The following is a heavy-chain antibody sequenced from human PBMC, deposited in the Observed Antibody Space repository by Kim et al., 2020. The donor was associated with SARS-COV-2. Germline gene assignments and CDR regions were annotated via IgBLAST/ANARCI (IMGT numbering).Heavy chain of an antibody. D-gene: IGHD3-9*01. J-gene: IGHJ4*02. V-gene: IGHV3-11*06. CDR3: ARIGAYDILTGPDY. Sequence: ADSVKGRLTVSRENAKNYMYRQMNSRRPEDTDVYYCARIGAYDILTGPDYWGQGTLVTVSS.